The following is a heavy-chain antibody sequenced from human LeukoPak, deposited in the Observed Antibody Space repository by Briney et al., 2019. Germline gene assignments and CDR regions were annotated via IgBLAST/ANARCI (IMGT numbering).Heavy chain of an antibody. D-gene: IGHD3-3*01. CDR2: IYHSGST. CDR1: GYSISSGYY. V-gene: IGHV4-38-2*02. Sequence: SETLSLTCTVSGYSISSGYYWGWIRQPPGKGLEWIGSIYHSGSTYYNPSLKSRVTISVDTSKNQFSLKLSSVTAADTAVYYCARGVRITIFGVVTPFDYWGQGTLVTVSS. CDR3: ARGVRITIFGVVTPFDY. J-gene: IGHJ4*02.